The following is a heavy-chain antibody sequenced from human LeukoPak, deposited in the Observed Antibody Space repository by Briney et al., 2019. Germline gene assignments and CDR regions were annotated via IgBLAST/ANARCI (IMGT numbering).Heavy chain of an antibody. J-gene: IGHJ4*02. CDR2: ISAYNGYT. Sequence: GAVKVSCKTSGYTFTTYDINWGRQAPGQGLEWVVSISAYNGYTNYGQTFEGRVTMTTDTSTNTAYMELRSLRSDDAAVYYCARVGTGTRSFDSWGQGTLVTVSS. CDR3: ARVGTGTRSFDS. CDR1: GYTFTTYD. D-gene: IGHD1/OR15-1a*01. V-gene: IGHV1-18*01.